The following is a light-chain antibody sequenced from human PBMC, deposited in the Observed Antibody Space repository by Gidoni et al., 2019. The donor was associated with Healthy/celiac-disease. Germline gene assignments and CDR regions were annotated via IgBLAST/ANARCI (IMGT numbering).Light chain of an antibody. CDR1: SSDVGGYNY. J-gene: IGLJ3*02. CDR3: SSYTSSSTLWV. Sequence: QSALTQPASVSGSPGQSITLSCTGTSSDVGGYNYVSWYQQHPGKAPNLMIYDVSNRPSGVSNRFSGSKSGNTSSLTISGLQAEDEADYYCSSYTSSSTLWVFGGGTKLTVL. V-gene: IGLV2-14*01. CDR2: DVS.